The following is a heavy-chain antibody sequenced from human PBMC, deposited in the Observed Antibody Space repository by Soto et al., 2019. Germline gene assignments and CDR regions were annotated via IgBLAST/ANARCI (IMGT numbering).Heavy chain of an antibody. D-gene: IGHD6-19*01. CDR3: AGPSSGWSAHTGPGYFDL. V-gene: IGHV3-53*01. CDR1: GFTVSSNY. J-gene: IGHJ2*01. CDR2: IYSGGST. Sequence: GGSLRLSCAASGFTVSSNYMSWVRQAPGKGLEWVSVIYSGGSTYYADSVKGRFTISRDNSKNTLYLQMNSLRAEDTAVYYCAGPSSGWSAHTGPGYFDLWGRGTLVTVSS.